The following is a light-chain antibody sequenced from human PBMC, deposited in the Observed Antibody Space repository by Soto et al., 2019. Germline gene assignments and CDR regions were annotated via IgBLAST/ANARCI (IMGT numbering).Light chain of an antibody. CDR2: DVT. J-gene: IGLJ1*01. CDR3: SSYTSSSTPYV. V-gene: IGLV2-14*01. CDR1: SSDVGGYNY. Sequence: QSVLTQPASVSGSPGQPNTIYSTGTSSDVGGYNYVSWYQQHPVKAPKLMIYDVTNRPSGVSDRFSGSKSGNTASLTISGLQAEDEADYYCSSYTSSSTPYVFGTGTKVTVL.